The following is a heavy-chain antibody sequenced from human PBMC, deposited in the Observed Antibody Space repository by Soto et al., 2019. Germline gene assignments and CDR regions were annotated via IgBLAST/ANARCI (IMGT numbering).Heavy chain of an antibody. CDR2: ISGSGGST. CDR1: GFTFSSYA. CDR3: AKARLVRFLEWLWSYMDV. V-gene: IGHV3-23*01. Sequence: EVQLLESGGGLVQPGGSLRLSCAASGFTFSSYAMSWVRQAPGKGLEWVSAISGSGGSTYYADSVKGRFTISRDNSKNTVYMKMNSMRAEDTAVYYCAKARLVRFLEWLWSYMDVWGKGTTVTVSS. J-gene: IGHJ6*03. D-gene: IGHD3-3*01.